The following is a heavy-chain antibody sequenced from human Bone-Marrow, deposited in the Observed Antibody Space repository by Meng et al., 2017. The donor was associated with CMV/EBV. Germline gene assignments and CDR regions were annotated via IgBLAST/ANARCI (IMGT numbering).Heavy chain of an antibody. Sequence: ASVKVSCKASGYTFTGYYMHWVRQAPGQGLEWMGWINPNSGGTNYAQKFQGRVTMTRDTSISTAYMELSRLRSDDTAVYYCARVWGFWSGYYRPAVYFDHWGQGTLVTVSS. CDR2: INPNSGGT. CDR1: GYTFTGYY. V-gene: IGHV1-2*02. J-gene: IGHJ4*02. CDR3: ARVWGFWSGYYRPAVYFDH. D-gene: IGHD3-3*01.